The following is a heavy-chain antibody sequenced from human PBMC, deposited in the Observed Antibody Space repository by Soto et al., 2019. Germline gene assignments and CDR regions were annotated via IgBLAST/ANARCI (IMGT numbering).Heavy chain of an antibody. Sequence: DALKSSDEGCGYSVSSYWSGWEHQKPGKGLEWMGIIYPGDSDTRYSPSFQGQVTISADKSISTAYLQWSSLKASDTAMYYCARHIAVAGTYGMDVWGQGTTVTV. V-gene: IGHV5-51*07. J-gene: IGHJ6*02. CDR2: IYPGDSDT. D-gene: IGHD6-19*01. CDR1: GYSVSSYW. CDR3: ARHIAVAGTYGMDV.